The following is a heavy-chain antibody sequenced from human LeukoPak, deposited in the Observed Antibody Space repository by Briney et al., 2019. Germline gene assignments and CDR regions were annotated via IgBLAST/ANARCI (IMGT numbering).Heavy chain of an antibody. D-gene: IGHD6-13*01. CDR3: ARGDSSNPDYFYY. CDR2: TYYRSKWYN. CDR1: GDSVSSDNAV. V-gene: IGHV6-1*01. Sequence: QTLRLSCAISGDSVSSDNAVWNCIRQSPSRGLEWLGRTYYRSKWYNEYALSVKSLITINTDTSKNQFSLQLNSVTPEDTAVYYCARGDSSNPDYFYYWGQGTMVTVSS. J-gene: IGHJ4*02.